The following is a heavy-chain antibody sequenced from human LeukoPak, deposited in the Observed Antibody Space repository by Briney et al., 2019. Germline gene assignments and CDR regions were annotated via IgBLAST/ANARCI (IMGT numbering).Heavy chain of an antibody. CDR1: GGSFSGYY. Sequence: SETLSLTCAVYGGSFSGYYWSWIRQHPGKGLEWIGYIYYSGSTYYNPSLKSRVTISVDTSKNQFSLKLSSVTAADTAVYYCARMDVAAAGRAFDYWGQGTLVTVSS. J-gene: IGHJ4*02. CDR2: IYYSGST. D-gene: IGHD6-13*01. CDR3: ARMDVAAAGRAFDY. V-gene: IGHV4-31*11.